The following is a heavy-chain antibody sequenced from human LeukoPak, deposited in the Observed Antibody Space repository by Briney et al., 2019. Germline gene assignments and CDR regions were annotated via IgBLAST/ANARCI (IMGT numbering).Heavy chain of an antibody. CDR1: GFTFRNYI. CDR2: ILEDGSYQ. V-gene: IGHV3-30*03. J-gene: IGHJ4*02. Sequence: GGSLRLSCAASGFTFRNYIMHWVRQAPGKGLDWVAVILEDGSYQSYADSVKGRFTISRDNSRNTLFLQMNSLRDEDTDMYYCARVQGGGFRTADCWGQGTLVTVSS. D-gene: IGHD3-10*01. CDR3: ARVQGGGFRTADC.